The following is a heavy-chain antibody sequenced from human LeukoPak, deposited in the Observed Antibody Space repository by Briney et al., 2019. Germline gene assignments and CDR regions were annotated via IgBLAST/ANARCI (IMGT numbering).Heavy chain of an antibody. J-gene: IGHJ4*02. CDR1: GFTLNSYS. D-gene: IGHD1-26*01. V-gene: IGHV3-48*02. CDR2: ISGSSTTI. CDR3: ARSAGSGSYPFDY. Sequence: GGSLRLSCAVSGFTLNSYSMNWVRQAPGKGLEWVSYISGSSTTIYYADPVKGRFTVSRDNAKNSLYLQMNSLRDEDTAVYYCARSAGSGSYPFDYWGQGTLVTVSS.